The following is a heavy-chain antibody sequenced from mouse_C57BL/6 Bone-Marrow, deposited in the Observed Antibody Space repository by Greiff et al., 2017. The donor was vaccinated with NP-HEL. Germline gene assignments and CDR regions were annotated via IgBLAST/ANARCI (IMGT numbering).Heavy chain of an antibody. CDR2: IHPISGST. J-gene: IGHJ2*01. Sequence: QVQLQQPGAELVKPGASVKLSCKASGYTFTSYWMHWVKQRPGQGLEWIGMIHPISGSTNYNEKFKSKATLTVDKSSTTAYMQLSSLTSEDSAVYYCARWVGYYFYYWGQGTTRTVSS. D-gene: IGHD2-2*01. V-gene: IGHV1-64*01. CDR3: ARWVGYYFYY. CDR1: GYTFTSYW.